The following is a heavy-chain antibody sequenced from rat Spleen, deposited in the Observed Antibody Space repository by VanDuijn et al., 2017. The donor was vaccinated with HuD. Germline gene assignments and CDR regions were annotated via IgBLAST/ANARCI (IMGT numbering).Heavy chain of an antibody. CDR1: GLSLTSYS. CDR2: MWYDGDT. J-gene: IGHJ1*01. Sequence: QVQLKESGPGLVQPSQTLSLTCTVSGLSLTSYSVSWVRQPSGKGPEWMGRMWYDGDTAYNSALKSRLSISRDTSKSQVFLKMNSLQTEDTAIYFCTRPNNPYWYFDFWGPGTMVTVSS. V-gene: IGHV2-47*01. CDR3: TRPNNPYWYFDF. D-gene: IGHD1-10*01.